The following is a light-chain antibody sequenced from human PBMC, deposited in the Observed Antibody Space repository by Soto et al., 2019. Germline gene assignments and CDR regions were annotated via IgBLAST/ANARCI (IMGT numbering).Light chain of an antibody. Sequence: AIQLTQSPSSLSASVGDRVTITCRASQGVSSSLAWYQQKPGTAPKPLIYDASDLETGVPSRFSGSGSGTDFTLTISSLQPEDFATYYCQQLNNYPLTFGQGTRLEIK. CDR1: QGVSSS. V-gene: IGKV1D-13*01. J-gene: IGKJ5*01. CDR3: QQLNNYPLT. CDR2: DAS.